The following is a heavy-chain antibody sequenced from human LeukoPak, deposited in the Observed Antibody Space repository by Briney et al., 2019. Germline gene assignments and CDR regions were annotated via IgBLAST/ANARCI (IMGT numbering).Heavy chain of an antibody. CDR3: AKDPEGGSGSPRYFEY. Sequence: GGSLRLSCAASGFTFRSYAMSWVRQAPGKGLEWVSSISGSGAGTYYADSVKGRFTASRDNSKNTLYLQMNSLRAGDTAVYYCAKDPEGGSGSPRYFEYWGQGTLVTVSS. D-gene: IGHD3-10*01. V-gene: IGHV3-23*01. CDR1: GFTFRSYA. J-gene: IGHJ4*02. CDR2: ISGSGAGT.